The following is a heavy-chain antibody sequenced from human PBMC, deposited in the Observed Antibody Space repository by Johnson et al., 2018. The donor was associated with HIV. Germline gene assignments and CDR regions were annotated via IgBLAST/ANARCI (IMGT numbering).Heavy chain of an antibody. CDR3: AKSGLFGLVVYAPDVFDI. Sequence: QVQLVESGGGVVQPGRSLRLSCAASGFTFSSYAMHWVRQAPGKGLEWVAVTSYDVTNKYYADSVKGRFTISRDNSKNTLYLQMNSLRADDTAVYYCAKSGLFGLVVYAPDVFDIWGQGTMVTVSS. J-gene: IGHJ3*02. CDR1: GFTFSSYA. D-gene: IGHD2-8*02. V-gene: IGHV3-30*18. CDR2: TSYDVTNK.